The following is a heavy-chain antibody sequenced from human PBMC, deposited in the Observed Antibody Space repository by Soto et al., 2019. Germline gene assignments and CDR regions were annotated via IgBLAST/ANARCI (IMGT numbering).Heavy chain of an antibody. CDR1: GGSISSGGYS. Sequence: QLQLQESGSGLVKPSQTLSLTCAVSGGSISSGGYSWSWIRQPPGKGLEWIGYIYHSGSTYYNPALKRRVTIPVDRSKNQFSLKLSSVTAADTAVYYCAREGLYCSGGSCGSYFDLWGRGTLVTVSS. V-gene: IGHV4-30-2*01. J-gene: IGHJ2*01. CDR3: AREGLYCSGGSCGSYFDL. D-gene: IGHD2-15*01. CDR2: IYHSGST.